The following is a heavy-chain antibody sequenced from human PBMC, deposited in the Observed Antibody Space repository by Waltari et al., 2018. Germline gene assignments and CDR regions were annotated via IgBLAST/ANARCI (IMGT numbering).Heavy chain of an antibody. CDR2: SYTVGTT. J-gene: IGHJ6*03. D-gene: IGHD2-15*01. CDR1: GFSVSDNF. CDR3: ARVAGTALHRYYHYYMDL. Sequence: EVEVVESGGGLMQPGGSLRLSCAASGFSVSDNFLSWVRQAPGKGLEWVSISYTVGTTYFAESVKGRFTISRDNSRNTVYLQMNSLRVEDTAVYFCARVAGTALHRYYHYYMDLWGKGTTVTVSS. V-gene: IGHV3-53*01.